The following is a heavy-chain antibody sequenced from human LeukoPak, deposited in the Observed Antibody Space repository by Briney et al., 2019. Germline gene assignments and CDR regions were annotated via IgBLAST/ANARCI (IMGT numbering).Heavy chain of an antibody. J-gene: IGHJ4*02. V-gene: IGHV5-51*01. CDR1: GYSFATYW. CDR2: IFLGDSDT. CDR3: ATHEVTAAAGTEFDS. Sequence: GESLKISCKGSGYSFATYWIGWVRQMPGKGLEWMGIIFLGDSDTRYSPSFQGQVTISADKSLNTAYLQWNTLKTSDTAIHYCATHEVTAAAGTEFDSWGQGTLVTVS. D-gene: IGHD6-13*01.